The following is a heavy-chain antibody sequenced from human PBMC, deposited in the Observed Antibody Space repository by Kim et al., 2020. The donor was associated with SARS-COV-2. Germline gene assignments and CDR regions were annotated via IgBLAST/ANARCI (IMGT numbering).Heavy chain of an antibody. Sequence: GGSLRLSCAASGFTFSNAWMSWVRQAPGKGLEWVGRIKSKTDGGTTDYAAPVKGRFTISRDDSKNTLYLQMNSLKTEDTAVYYCTSSSSPSSFAYWGQGTLVTVSS. J-gene: IGHJ4*02. D-gene: IGHD6-13*01. V-gene: IGHV3-15*01. CDR1: GFTFSNAW. CDR3: TSSSSPSSFAY. CDR2: IKSKTDGGTT.